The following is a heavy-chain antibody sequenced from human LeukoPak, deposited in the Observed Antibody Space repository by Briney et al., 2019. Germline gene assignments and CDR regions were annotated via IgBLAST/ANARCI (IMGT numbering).Heavy chain of an antibody. CDR1: GYTFTGYY. D-gene: IGHD3-22*01. CDR2: INPNSGGT. CDR3: ARTPVDYYDSSGYPDFDY. J-gene: IGHJ4*02. V-gene: IGHV1-2*06. Sequence: ASVKASCKASGYTFTGYYMHWVRQAPGQGLEWMGRINPNSGGTNYAQKFQGRVTMTRDTSISTAYMELSRLRSDDTAVYYCARTPVDYYDSSGYPDFDYWGQGTLVTVSS.